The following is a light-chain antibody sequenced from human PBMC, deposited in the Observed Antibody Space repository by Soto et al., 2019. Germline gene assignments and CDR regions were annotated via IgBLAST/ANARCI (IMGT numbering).Light chain of an antibody. CDR2: DTS. CDR1: QSIASF. V-gene: IGKV1-39*01. Sequence: DIQMTQSPTSLSASIGDTVTITCRASQSIASFLNWLQLKPGKAPKLLISDTSTLQTGVPSRFSGGGSGTEFTLTISSLQPEDSALYFGQQDYSPLLAFGAGTRVEIK. J-gene: IGKJ4*01. CDR3: QQDYSPLLA.